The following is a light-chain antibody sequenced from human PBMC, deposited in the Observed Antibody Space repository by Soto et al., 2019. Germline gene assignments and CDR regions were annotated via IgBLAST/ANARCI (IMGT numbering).Light chain of an antibody. Sequence: QSALTQPASVSGSPGQSITISCTGTSGDIGSYNYVSWYQQHPGKGPKLMIYEVTNRPSGVSFRFSGSKSGNTASLTISGLQAEDEADYYCSSYTAINTVTFGGGTQLTVL. CDR3: SSYTAINTVT. CDR1: SGDIGSYNY. V-gene: IGLV2-14*01. J-gene: IGLJ2*01. CDR2: EVT.